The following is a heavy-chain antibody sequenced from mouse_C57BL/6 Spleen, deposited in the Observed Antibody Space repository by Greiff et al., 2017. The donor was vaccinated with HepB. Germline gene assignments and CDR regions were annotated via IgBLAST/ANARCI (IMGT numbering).Heavy chain of an antibody. CDR3: AKEGPYGSSYGWYFDV. Sequence: DVHLVESGGGLVQPGGSLKLSCAASGFTFSDYYMYWVRQTPEKRLEWVAYISNGGGSTYYPDTVKGRFTISRDNAKNTLYLQMSRLKSEDTAMYYCAKEGPYGSSYGWYFDVWGTGTTVTVSS. J-gene: IGHJ1*03. CDR1: GFTFSDYY. D-gene: IGHD1-1*01. V-gene: IGHV5-12*01. CDR2: ISNGGGST.